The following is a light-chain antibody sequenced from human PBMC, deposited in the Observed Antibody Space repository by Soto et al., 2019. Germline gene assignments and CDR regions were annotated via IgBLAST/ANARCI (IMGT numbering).Light chain of an antibody. CDR1: QSVSSY. V-gene: IGKV3-11*01. CDR3: QQRSNWLVFT. CDR2: DAS. Sequence: EIVLTQSPATLSLSPGERATLSCRASQSVSSYLAWYQQKPGQAPRLLIYDASNSATGIPARFSGSGSGTDFTLTISSLEPEDFAVYYCQQRSNWLVFTFGPGTKVDIK. J-gene: IGKJ3*01.